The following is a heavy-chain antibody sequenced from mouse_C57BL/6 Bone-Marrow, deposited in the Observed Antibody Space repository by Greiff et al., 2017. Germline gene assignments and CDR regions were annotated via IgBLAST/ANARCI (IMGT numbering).Heavy chain of an antibody. CDR3: VYDYDGYAMDY. V-gene: IGHV1-64*01. D-gene: IGHD2-4*01. J-gene: IGHJ4*01. CDR1: GYTFTSYW. CDR2: IHPNSGST. Sequence: QVQLQQPGAELVKPGASVKLSCKASGYTFTSYWMHWVKQRPGQGLEWIGMIHPNSGSTNYNEKFKSKALLTVDKSSSTAYMQLSSLTSEDSAVYYCVYDYDGYAMDYWGQGTSVTVSS.